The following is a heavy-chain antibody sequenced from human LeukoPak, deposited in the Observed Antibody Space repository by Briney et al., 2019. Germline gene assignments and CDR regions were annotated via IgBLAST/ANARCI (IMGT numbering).Heavy chain of an antibody. J-gene: IGHJ4*02. CDR1: GGTFSSYA. Sequence: GASVKVSCKASGGTFSSYAISWVRQAPGQGLEWMGRIIPILGIANYAQKFQGRVTITADKSTSTAYMELSSLRSEDTAVYYCAIDGGYSYGYYDYWGQGTLVTVSS. D-gene: IGHD5-18*01. CDR2: IIPILGIA. CDR3: AIDGGYSYGYYDY. V-gene: IGHV1-69*04.